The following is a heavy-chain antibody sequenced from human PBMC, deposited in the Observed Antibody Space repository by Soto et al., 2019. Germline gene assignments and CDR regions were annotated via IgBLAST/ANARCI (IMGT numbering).Heavy chain of an antibody. V-gene: IGHV3-21*01. Sequence: GGSLRLSCAASGFTFRSFTMNWVRHAPGKGLEWVSTISSNSAYIYYTDALRGRFTISRDNAKNSLHLQMSSLRAEDTAVYYCTRDASRDSSARGWFDPWGPGTLVTVSS. J-gene: IGHJ5*02. D-gene: IGHD6-13*01. CDR1: GFTFRSFT. CDR3: TRDASRDSSARGWFDP. CDR2: ISSNSAYI.